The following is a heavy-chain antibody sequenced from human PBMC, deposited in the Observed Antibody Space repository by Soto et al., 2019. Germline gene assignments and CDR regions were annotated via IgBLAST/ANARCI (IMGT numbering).Heavy chain of an antibody. J-gene: IGHJ6*02. CDR2: ISAYNGNT. D-gene: IGHD1-7*01. CDR3: ARGRTGTTWYYYGMDV. CDR1: GYTFTSYG. V-gene: IGHV1-18*01. Sequence: QVQLVQAGAEVKKPGASVKVSCKASGYTFTSYGISWVRQAPGQGLEWIGWISAYNGNTNYAQKLQGRVTMTTDTSTSTAYMELRSLRADDTAVYYCARGRTGTTWYYYGMDVWGQGTTVTVSS.